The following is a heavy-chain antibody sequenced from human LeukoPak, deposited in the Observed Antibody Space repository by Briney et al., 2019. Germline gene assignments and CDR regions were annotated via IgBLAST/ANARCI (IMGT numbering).Heavy chain of an antibody. V-gene: IGHV1-69*13. D-gene: IGHD2-21*02. Sequence: SVKVSCKASGGTFSSYAISWVRQAPGQGLEWVGGIIPIFGTANYAQKFQGRVTITADESTSTAYMELSSLRSEDTAVYYCARGALAYCGGDCYSRADYWGQGTLVTVSS. CDR2: IIPIFGTA. CDR3: ARGALAYCGGDCYSRADY. J-gene: IGHJ4*02. CDR1: GGTFSSYA.